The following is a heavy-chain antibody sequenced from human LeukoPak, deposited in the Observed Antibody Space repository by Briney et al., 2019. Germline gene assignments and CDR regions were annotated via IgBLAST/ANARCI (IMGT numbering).Heavy chain of an antibody. Sequence: GRSLRLSCAASGFTFDDYAMHWVRQTPGKGLEWVSGISWNSAGIGYADSVKGRFIISRDNAKNSLYLQVNSLRAEDTALYYCAKDRSGWNYDAFDIWGQGTMVTVSS. D-gene: IGHD1-7*01. CDR1: GFTFDDYA. V-gene: IGHV3-9*01. CDR2: ISWNSAGI. CDR3: AKDRSGWNYDAFDI. J-gene: IGHJ3*02.